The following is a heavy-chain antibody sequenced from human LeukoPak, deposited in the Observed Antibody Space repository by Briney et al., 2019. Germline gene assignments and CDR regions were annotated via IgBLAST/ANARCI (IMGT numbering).Heavy chain of an antibody. Sequence: PSETLSLTCIVSGDSISSGSFYWGWIRQPPGQGLEWIGSIDYSGSSYYNPSLQSRVTISVDTSKNQFSLKLSSVTAADTAVYYCAREISSSWYEYYGMDVWDQGTTVTVSS. J-gene: IGHJ6*02. CDR1: GDSISSGSFY. V-gene: IGHV4-39*07. CDR2: IDYSGSS. D-gene: IGHD6-13*01. CDR3: AREISSSWYEYYGMDV.